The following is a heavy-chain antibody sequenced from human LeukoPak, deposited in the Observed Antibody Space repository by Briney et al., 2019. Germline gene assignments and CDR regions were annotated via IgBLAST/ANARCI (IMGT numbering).Heavy chain of an antibody. D-gene: IGHD2/OR15-2a*01. V-gene: IGHV3-21*01. J-gene: IGHJ5*02. Sequence: GGSLRLSCAASGFTFSSSTMNSVRQAPGKGLEWVSSISSSSNYIYYADSVKGRFTISRDNAKNSLYLQMNSLRADDTAVYYCVRIPNSADFPNWFDPWGQGTLVTVSS. CDR3: VRIPNSADFPNWFDP. CDR2: ISSSSNYI. CDR1: GFTFSSST.